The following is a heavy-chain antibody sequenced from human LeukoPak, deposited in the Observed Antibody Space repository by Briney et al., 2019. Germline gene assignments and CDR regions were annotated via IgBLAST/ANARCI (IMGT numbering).Heavy chain of an antibody. V-gene: IGHV3-74*01. CDR3: ARDEGVVVITSLDY. Sequence: HAGGSLRLSCAASGFTFSSYWMRWVRQAPGKGLVWVSHINSDGSSTSYADSVKGRFTISRDNAKNSLYLQMNSLRAEDTAVYYCARDEGVVVITSLDYWGQGTLVTVSS. J-gene: IGHJ4*02. CDR1: GFTFSSYW. CDR2: INSDGSST. D-gene: IGHD3-22*01.